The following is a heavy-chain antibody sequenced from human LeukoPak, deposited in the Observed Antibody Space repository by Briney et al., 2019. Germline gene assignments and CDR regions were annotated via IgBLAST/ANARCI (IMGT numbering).Heavy chain of an antibody. Sequence: SETLSLTCTVSGVSVSSVSYYWSWIRQPPGKGLEWIGYIYYSGSTNYNPSLKSRVTMSVDTSKNQFSLRLSSVTAADTAVYYCARFIHLGEYKHYFDYWGQGTLVTVSS. V-gene: IGHV4-61*01. CDR2: IYYSGST. J-gene: IGHJ4*02. CDR1: GVSVSSVSYY. D-gene: IGHD3-16*01. CDR3: ARFIHLGEYKHYFDY.